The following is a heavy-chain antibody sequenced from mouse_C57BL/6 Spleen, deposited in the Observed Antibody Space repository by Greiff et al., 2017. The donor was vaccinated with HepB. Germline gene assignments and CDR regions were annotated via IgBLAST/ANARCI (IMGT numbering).Heavy chain of an antibody. J-gene: IGHJ4*01. Sequence: VQLVESGPELVKPGASVKISCKASGYAFSSSWMNWVKQRPGKGLEWIGRIYPGDGDTNYNGKFKGKATLTADKSSSTAYMQLSSLTSEDSAVYFCARGLRRGYAMDYWGQGTSVTVSS. CDR1: GYAFSSSW. V-gene: IGHV1-82*01. CDR3: ARGLRRGYAMDY. CDR2: IYPGDGDT. D-gene: IGHD2-2*01.